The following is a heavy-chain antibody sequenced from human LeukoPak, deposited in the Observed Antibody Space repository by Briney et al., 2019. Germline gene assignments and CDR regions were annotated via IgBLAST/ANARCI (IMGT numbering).Heavy chain of an antibody. CDR3: AKSLGGDYGSGSYYVVFDS. CDR2: ISGSGSIT. J-gene: IGHJ4*02. CDR1: GFTFSSYA. D-gene: IGHD3-10*01. V-gene: IGHV3-23*01. Sequence: GGSLRLSCAASGFTFSSYAMNWVRQAPGKGLEWVSVISGSGSITYYADSVKGRFTISRDTSKNTLWLQMNSLRVDDTALYYCAKSLGGDYGSGSYYVVFDSWGQGTLVTVSS.